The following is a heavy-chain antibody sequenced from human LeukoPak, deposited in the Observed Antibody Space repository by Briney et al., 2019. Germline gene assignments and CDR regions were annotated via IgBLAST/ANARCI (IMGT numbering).Heavy chain of an antibody. CDR1: GFTFSSYS. Sequence: GGSLRLSCAASGFTFSSYSMNWVRQAPGKGLEWVSSISSSSSYIYYADSVKGRFTISRDNAKNSLYLQMNSLRAEDTAVYYCARMEYQLLGNWFDPWGQGTLVTVSS. CDR3: ARMEYQLLGNWFDP. CDR2: ISSSSSYI. J-gene: IGHJ5*02. D-gene: IGHD2-2*01. V-gene: IGHV3-21*01.